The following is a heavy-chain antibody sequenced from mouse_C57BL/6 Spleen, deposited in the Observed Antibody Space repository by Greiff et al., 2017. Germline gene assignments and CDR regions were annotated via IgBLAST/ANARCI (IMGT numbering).Heavy chain of an antibody. CDR2: IDPSDSET. CDR1: GYTFTSYW. Sequence: QVQLQQPGAELVRPGSSVKLSCKASGYTFTSYWMHWVKQRPIQGLEWIGNIDPSDSETHYNQKFKDKATLTVDKSSSTAYMQLSSLTSEDSAVYYCARESTVVAREGYFDYWGQGTTLTVSS. J-gene: IGHJ2*01. V-gene: IGHV1-52*01. D-gene: IGHD1-1*01. CDR3: ARESTVVAREGYFDY.